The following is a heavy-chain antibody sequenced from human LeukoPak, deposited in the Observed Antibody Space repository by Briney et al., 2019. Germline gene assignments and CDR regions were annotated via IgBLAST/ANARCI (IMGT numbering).Heavy chain of an antibody. D-gene: IGHD3-16*01. V-gene: IGHV3-21*04. CDR2: ISSSSSYI. CDR1: GFTFSSYS. Sequence: GGSLRLSCAASGFTFSSYSMNWVRQAPGKGLEWVSSISSSSSYIYYADSVKGRFTISRDNAKNSLYLQMNSLRAEDTALYYCAKDLETPTSAFKVTSYGMDVWGQGTTVTVSS. CDR3: AKDLETPTSAFKVTSYGMDV. J-gene: IGHJ6*02.